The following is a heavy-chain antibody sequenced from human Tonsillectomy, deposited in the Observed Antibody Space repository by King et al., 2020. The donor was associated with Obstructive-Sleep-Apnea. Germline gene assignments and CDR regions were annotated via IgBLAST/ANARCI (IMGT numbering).Heavy chain of an antibody. J-gene: IGHJ5*02. Sequence: ITLKESGPTLVKPTQTLTLTCTFSGFSLSTSGVGVGWIRQPPGKALEWLALIYWDDDKRYSPSLKSRLTITKDTSKNQVVLTMTNMDPVDTATYYFAHSLITMVRGVIWFDPWGQGTLVTVSS. CDR3: AHSLITMVRGVIWFDP. D-gene: IGHD3-10*01. CDR1: GFSLSTSGVG. CDR2: IYWDDDK. V-gene: IGHV2-5*02.